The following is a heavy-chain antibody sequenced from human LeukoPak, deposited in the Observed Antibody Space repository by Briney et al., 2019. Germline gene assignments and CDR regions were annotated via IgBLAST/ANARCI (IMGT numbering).Heavy chain of an antibody. Sequence: PGGSLRLSCAVSGFTFSNYAMGWVRQAPTKGLEWVSTISGSGDGTYYADSVKGRFTISRDNAKNTLYLQTNSLRAEDTAIYYCAKIQFQLPPARWPSISWGQGTLVTVSS. J-gene: IGHJ5*02. CDR2: ISGSGDGT. CDR1: GFTFSNYA. CDR3: AKIQFQLPPARWPSIS. D-gene: IGHD5-24*01. V-gene: IGHV3-23*01.